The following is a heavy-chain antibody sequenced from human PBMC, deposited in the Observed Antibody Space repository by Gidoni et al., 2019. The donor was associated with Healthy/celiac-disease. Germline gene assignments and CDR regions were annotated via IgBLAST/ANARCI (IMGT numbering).Heavy chain of an antibody. CDR3: AREVTHCSSTSCYYIDYYYYMDV. CDR1: GFTFSSYS. Sequence: EVQLVESGGGLVQPGGSLRLSCAASGFTFSSYSMTWVRQAPGKGLEWVSYISSSSSTIYYADSVKGRFTISRDNAKNSLYLQMNSLRAEDTAVYYCAREVTHCSSTSCYYIDYYYYMDVWGKGTTVTVSS. D-gene: IGHD2-2*01. J-gene: IGHJ6*03. CDR2: ISSSSSTI. V-gene: IGHV3-48*01.